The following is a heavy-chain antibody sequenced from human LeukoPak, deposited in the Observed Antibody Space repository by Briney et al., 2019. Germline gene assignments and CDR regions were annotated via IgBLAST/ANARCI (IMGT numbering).Heavy chain of an antibody. V-gene: IGHV1-3*01. CDR2: INAGNGNT. J-gene: IGHJ4*02. CDR1: GYTFTSYA. Sequence: ASVKVSCKASGYTFTSYAMHWVRQAPGQRLEWMGWINAGNGNTKYSQKFQGRVTITRDTSASTAYMELSSLRSEDTAVYYCARDYGITMVRGVDGDFDYWGQGTLVTVSS. D-gene: IGHD3-10*01. CDR3: ARDYGITMVRGVDGDFDY.